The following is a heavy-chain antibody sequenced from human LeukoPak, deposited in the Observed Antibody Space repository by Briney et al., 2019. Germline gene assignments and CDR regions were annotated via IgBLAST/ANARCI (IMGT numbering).Heavy chain of an antibody. CDR3: ARGGISYYDSSGYYHPYYYYYYMDV. Sequence: ASVKVSCKASGYTFTSYAMNWVRQAPGQGLEWMGWINTNTGNPTYAQGFTGRFVFSLDTSVSTAYLQISSLKAEDTAVYYCARGGISYYDSSGYYHPYYYYYYMDVWGKGTTVTVSS. V-gene: IGHV7-4-1*02. D-gene: IGHD3-22*01. J-gene: IGHJ6*03. CDR2: INTNTGNP. CDR1: GYTFTSYA.